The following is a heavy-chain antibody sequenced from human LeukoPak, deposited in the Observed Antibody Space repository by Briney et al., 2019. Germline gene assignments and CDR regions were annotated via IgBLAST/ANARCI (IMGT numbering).Heavy chain of an antibody. J-gene: IGHJ4*02. CDR3: AREVGYYDSSAPTHVDY. V-gene: IGHV1-18*01. CDR2: ISAYNGNT. CDR1: GYTFTSYG. Sequence: EASVKVSCKASGYTFTSYGISWVRQAPGQGLEWMGWISAYNGNTNYAQKLQGRVTMTTDTSTSTAYMELRSLRSGDTAVYYCAREVGYYDSSAPTHVDYWGQGTLVTVSS. D-gene: IGHD3-22*01.